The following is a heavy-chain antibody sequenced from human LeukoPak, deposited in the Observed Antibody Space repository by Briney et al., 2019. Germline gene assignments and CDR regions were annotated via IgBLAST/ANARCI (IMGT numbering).Heavy chain of an antibody. D-gene: IGHD2-15*01. CDR1: GGSFSGYY. CDR3: ASARYCSGGSCYSGARY. J-gene: IGHJ4*02. Sequence: SETLSLTCAVYGGSFSGYYWSWIRQPPGKGLEWIGEINHSGSTNYNPSLKSRVTISVDTSKNQFSLKLSSVTAADTAVYYCASARYCSGGSCYSGARYWGQGTLVTVSS. V-gene: IGHV4-34*01. CDR2: INHSGST.